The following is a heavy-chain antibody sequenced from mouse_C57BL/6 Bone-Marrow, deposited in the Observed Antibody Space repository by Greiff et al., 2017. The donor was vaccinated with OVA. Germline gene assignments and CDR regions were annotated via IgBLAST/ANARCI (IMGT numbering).Heavy chain of an antibody. CDR3: ARESNSFAY. CDR2: ISDGGSYT. D-gene: IGHD2-5*01. CDR1: GFTFSSYA. Sequence: EVMLVESGGGLVKPGGSLKLSCAASGFTFSSYAMSWVRQTPEKRLEWVATISDGGSYTYYPDNVKGRFTISRDNAKNNLYLQMSRLKSEDTAMYYCARESNSFAYWGQGTLVTVSA. J-gene: IGHJ3*01. V-gene: IGHV5-4*01.